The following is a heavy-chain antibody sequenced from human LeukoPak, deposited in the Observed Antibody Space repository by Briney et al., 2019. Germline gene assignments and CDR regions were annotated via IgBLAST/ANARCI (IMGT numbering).Heavy chain of an antibody. J-gene: IGHJ6*02. CDR3: SRGLDGMDV. D-gene: IGHD6-19*01. CDR1: GFTFSNAW. Sequence: GGSLRLSCAAAGFTFSNAWMSWVRQAPGKGLEWVGRIKSKTDGGQTDYAAPVKGRFTISIYVSKNTLYVQMNSLKTEDTAVYYCSRGLDGMDVWGQGTTVTVSS. V-gene: IGHV3-15*01. CDR2: IKSKTDGGQT.